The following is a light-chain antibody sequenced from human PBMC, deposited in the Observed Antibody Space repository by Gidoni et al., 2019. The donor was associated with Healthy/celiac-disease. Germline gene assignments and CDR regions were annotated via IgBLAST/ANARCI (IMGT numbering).Light chain of an antibody. CDR2: QDS. CDR1: KVGDKY. J-gene: IGLJ2*01. CDR3: QAWDSSTDVV. Sequence: SYELTQPPSVSVSPGQTASIHCSGDKVGDKYACWYQQKPGQSPVLVIYQDSKRPSGIPERFSGSNSGNTATLTIRGTQAMDEADYYCQAWDSSTDVVFGGGTKLTVL. V-gene: IGLV3-1*01.